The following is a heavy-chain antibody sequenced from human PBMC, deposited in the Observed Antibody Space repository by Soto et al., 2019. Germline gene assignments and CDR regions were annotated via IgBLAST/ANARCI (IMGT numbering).Heavy chain of an antibody. CDR1: GFTFSDFY. CDR3: AIDGRGTSALDL. J-gene: IGHJ5*02. CDR2: ISCNGLTM. V-gene: IGHV3-11*01. D-gene: IGHD1-26*01. Sequence: QVQLGESGGGLVKPGGSLRLSCAASGFTFSDFYMNWIRQAPGKGLEWLAYISCNGLTMYYADSVKGRFTISRDNTKKSHYLEMTSLRADDSAMYYCAIDGRGTSALDLWGQGTLVTVSS.